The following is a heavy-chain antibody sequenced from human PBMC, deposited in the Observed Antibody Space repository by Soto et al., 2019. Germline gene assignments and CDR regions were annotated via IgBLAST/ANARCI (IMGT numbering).Heavy chain of an antibody. CDR3: ARSPIAAAGTAILAFDY. CDR2: IYHSGST. D-gene: IGHD6-13*01. Sequence: QVQLQESGPGLVKPSGTLSLTCAVSGGSISRSNWWSWVRQPPGKGLEWIGEIYHSGSTNYNPSLKSRVTISVDKSKNQFSLKLSSVTAADTAVYYCARSPIAAAGTAILAFDYWGQGTLVTVSS. J-gene: IGHJ4*02. V-gene: IGHV4-4*02. CDR1: GGSISRSNW.